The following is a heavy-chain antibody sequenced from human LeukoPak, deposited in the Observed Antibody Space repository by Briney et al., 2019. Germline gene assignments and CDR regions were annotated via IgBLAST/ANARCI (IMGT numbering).Heavy chain of an antibody. CDR3: AKILWSGRRGWFDP. CDR2: IRYDGSNK. V-gene: IGHV3-30*02. D-gene: IGHD3-3*01. J-gene: IGHJ5*02. Sequence: GGSLRLSCAASGFTFSSYGMHWVRQAPGKGLEWVAFIRYDGSNKYYADSVKGRFTISRDNAKNSLYLQMNSLRAEDTAVYYCAKILWSGRRGWFDPWGQGTLVTVSS. CDR1: GFTFSSYG.